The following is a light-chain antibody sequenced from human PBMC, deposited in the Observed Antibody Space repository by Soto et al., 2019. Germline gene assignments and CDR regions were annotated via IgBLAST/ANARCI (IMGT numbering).Light chain of an antibody. Sequence: ETVMTRSPCTLSVSPGERATLSCRASQSVSSNLAWYQQKPGQAPRLLIYGASTRATGIPARFSGSGSETEFTLTISSLQSEDFAVYYCQQYNNWPPITFGQGTRLEIK. V-gene: IGKV3-15*01. CDR2: GAS. CDR3: QQYNNWPPIT. J-gene: IGKJ5*01. CDR1: QSVSSN.